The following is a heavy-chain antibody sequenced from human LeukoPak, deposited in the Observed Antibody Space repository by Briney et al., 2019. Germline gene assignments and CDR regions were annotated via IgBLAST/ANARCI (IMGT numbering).Heavy chain of an antibody. V-gene: IGHV3-20*04. D-gene: IGHD3-10*01. J-gene: IGHJ4*02. CDR1: GFIFEDNG. CDR2: INWNGGTT. CDR3: ATHSYYYGSGSYPHYLDY. Sequence: GGSLRLSCAASGFIFEDNGMSWVRQAPGKGLEWVSGINWNGGTTGYVDSVKGRFTISRDNAKNSLYLQMSSLRAEDTALYYCATHSYYYGSGSYPHYLDYWGQGTLVTVSS.